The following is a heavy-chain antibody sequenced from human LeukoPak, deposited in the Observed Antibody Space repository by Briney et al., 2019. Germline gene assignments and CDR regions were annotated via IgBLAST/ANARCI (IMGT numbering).Heavy chain of an antibody. Sequence: GGSLRLSCAASGVIVSRNFMSWVRQAPGKGLQWGAIMYAGGTTDYSDSVRGRFHISRDSSNNTLSLQINSLRAEDTAVYYCARIIGYDASGNYRGYFDLWGRGTLVTVSS. CDR1: GVIVSRNF. J-gene: IGHJ2*01. V-gene: IGHV3-53*01. D-gene: IGHD3-10*01. CDR3: ARIIGYDASGNYRGYFDL. CDR2: MYAGGTT.